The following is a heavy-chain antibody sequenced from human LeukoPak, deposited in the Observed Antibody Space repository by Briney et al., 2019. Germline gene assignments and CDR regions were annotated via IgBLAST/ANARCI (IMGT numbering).Heavy chain of an antibody. CDR2: ISSGTSYI. CDR1: GFTFNTYT. J-gene: IGHJ4*02. Sequence: GGSLRLSCAASGFTFNTYTMNWVRQAPGKGLEWVSSISSGTSYIYYADSVKGRFTISRDNAKNSLYLQMNSLRAEDTAVYYCARDVIAAAGTPADYWGQGTLVTVSS. CDR3: ARDVIAAAGTPADY. V-gene: IGHV3-21*01. D-gene: IGHD6-13*01.